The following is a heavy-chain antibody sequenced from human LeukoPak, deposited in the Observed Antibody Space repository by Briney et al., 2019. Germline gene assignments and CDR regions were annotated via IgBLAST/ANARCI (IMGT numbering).Heavy chain of an antibody. J-gene: IGHJ3*02. CDR3: ARGWASSRRKAFDI. CDR1: GFTFSDYY. V-gene: IGHV3-7*03. D-gene: IGHD3-16*01. Sequence: GGSLRLSCAASGFTFSDYYMSWIRQAPGKGLEWVANVDQDGSEKYYVGSVKGRFTISRDNAKNSLYLQMNSLRVEDTAVYYCARGWASSRRKAFDIWGQGTMVTVSS. CDR2: VDQDGSEK.